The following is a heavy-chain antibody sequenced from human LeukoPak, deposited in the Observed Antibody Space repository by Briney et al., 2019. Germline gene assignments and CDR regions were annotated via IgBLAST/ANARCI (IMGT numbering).Heavy chain of an antibody. CDR2: IYYSGST. V-gene: IGHV4-31*03. Sequence: SQTLSLTCTVSGGSISSGGYYWSWIRQHPGKGLEWIGYIYYSGSTYYNPSLKSRVTISVDTSKNQFSLKLSSVTAADTAVYYCARVSGLSMTNHIVVVPAAFDYWGQGTLVTVSS. CDR3: ARVSGLSMTNHIVVVPAAFDY. D-gene: IGHD2-2*01. J-gene: IGHJ4*02. CDR1: GGSISSGGYY.